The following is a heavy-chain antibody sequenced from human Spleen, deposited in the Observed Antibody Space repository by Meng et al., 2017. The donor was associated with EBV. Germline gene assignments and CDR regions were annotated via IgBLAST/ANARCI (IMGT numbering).Heavy chain of an antibody. CDR2: IHTGNGDT. Sequence: QVQLWQSGAGVKKPGASVKVSCKTSGYTFTSYAMHWVRQAPGQRLEWMGWIHTGNGDTKYSQKFQGRVTITRDTSASTAYMDLSSLRSEDTAVYYCAKGAGAASWYYFDSWGQGTLVTVSS. V-gene: IGHV1-3*04. J-gene: IGHJ4*02. CDR3: AKGAGAASWYYFDS. D-gene: IGHD6-13*01. CDR1: GYTFTSYA.